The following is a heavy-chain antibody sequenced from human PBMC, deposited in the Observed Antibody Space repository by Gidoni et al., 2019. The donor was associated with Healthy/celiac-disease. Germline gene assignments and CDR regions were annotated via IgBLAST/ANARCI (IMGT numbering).Heavy chain of an antibody. J-gene: IGHJ6*02. Sequence: QLQLQKSGPGLVKPSETLSLTCTVAGGSLRRRSYSWAWLRHPPGKGLEWNGIIYDRGSTYSNPSLKSRVTISADTSKSQFSLKLSSVTAADTVVYYCARHPRSPAGVSGISPYYGMDVWGQVTTVTFSS. V-gene: IGHV4-39*01. D-gene: IGHD6-19*01. CDR1: GGSLRRRSYS. CDR2: IYDRGST. CDR3: ARHPRSPAGVSGISPYYGMDV.